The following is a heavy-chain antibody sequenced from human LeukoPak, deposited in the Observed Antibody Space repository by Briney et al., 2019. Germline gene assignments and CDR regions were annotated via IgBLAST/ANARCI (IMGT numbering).Heavy chain of an antibody. D-gene: IGHD5-24*01. CDR1: GGTFSRYA. Sequence: SLKVSCKAFGGTFSRYAFSWVRQAPGQGLERMGRIIPIFGTANYAQKFQGRVTITTDESTSTAYMELSSLRSEDTAVYYCARGDGYGYNWFDSWGQGTLVTVSS. CDR3: ARGDGYGYNWFDS. V-gene: IGHV1-69*05. CDR2: IIPIFGTA. J-gene: IGHJ5*01.